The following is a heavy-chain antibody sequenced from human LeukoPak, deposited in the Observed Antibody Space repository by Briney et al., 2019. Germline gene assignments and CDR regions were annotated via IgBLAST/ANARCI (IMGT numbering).Heavy chain of an antibody. CDR2: IIPIFGTT. V-gene: IGHV1-69*06. Sequence: SVKVSCKASGGTFSSYALSWVRQAPGQGLEWMGMIIPIFGTTNYAQKFQGRVTITADKSTSTAYMELSRLRSDDTAVYYCASGDYGDPPLNYWGQGTLVTVSS. D-gene: IGHD4/OR15-4a*01. CDR1: GGTFSSYA. CDR3: ASGDYGDPPLNY. J-gene: IGHJ4*02.